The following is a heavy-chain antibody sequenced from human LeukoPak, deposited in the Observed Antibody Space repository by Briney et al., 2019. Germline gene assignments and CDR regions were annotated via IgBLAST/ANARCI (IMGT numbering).Heavy chain of an antibody. CDR1: GDSISSSSYY. D-gene: IGHD2-2*02. CDR2: IYYSGNT. Sequence: SETLSLTCTVSGDSISSSSYYWGWIRQPPGKGLEWIGGIYYSGNTYYNPSLKSRVTISVDRSKNQFSLKLSSVTAADTAVYYCAREVVPAAIGGGYYYYYYMDVWGKGTTVTVSS. V-gene: IGHV4-39*07. CDR3: AREVVPAAIGGGYYYYYYMDV. J-gene: IGHJ6*03.